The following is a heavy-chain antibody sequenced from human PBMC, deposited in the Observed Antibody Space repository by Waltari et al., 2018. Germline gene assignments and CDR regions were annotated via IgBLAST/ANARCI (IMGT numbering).Heavy chain of an antibody. CDR3: ARDRGRGLYLDA. CDR2: IRRSGRT. V-gene: IGHV4-4*02. Sequence: QVQLQESGPGLVKPSGTLSLTCAVFGDSMSSDDLWNWVRQSPGKGLEWIGQIRRSGRTNYNPPLASRVSVPIDTSNNQFSLKLTSATAADTAVYYCARDRGRGLYLDAWGQGTLVTVSP. D-gene: IGHD2-15*01. J-gene: IGHJ4*02. CDR1: GDSMSSDDL.